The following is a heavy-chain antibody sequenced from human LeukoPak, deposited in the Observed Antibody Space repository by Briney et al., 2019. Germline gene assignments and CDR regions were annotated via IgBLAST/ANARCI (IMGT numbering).Heavy chain of an antibody. CDR2: IIPIFGTA. J-gene: IGHJ5*02. CDR3: ARAVLRYFDWLLAYNWFDP. D-gene: IGHD3-9*01. CDR1: AGTFSSYA. V-gene: IGHV1-69*06. Sequence: GASVTVSCKASAGTFSSYAISWVRQAPGQGLEWMGGIIPIFGTANYAQKFQGRVTITADKSTSTAYMEVSSLRSEDTAVYFCARAVLRYFDWLLAYNWFDPWGQGTLVTVSS.